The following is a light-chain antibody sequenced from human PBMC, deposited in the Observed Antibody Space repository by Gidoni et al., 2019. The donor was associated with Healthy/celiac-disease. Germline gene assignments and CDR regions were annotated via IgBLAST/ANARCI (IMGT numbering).Light chain of an antibody. J-gene: IGKJ4*01. CDR1: QSISSY. CDR2: AAS. CDR3: QQSYSTPPVT. Sequence: DIQMTQSPSSLSASVGDRVTITCRASQSISSYLNWYQQKPGKAPKLLIYAASSLQSGVPSRFSGSGSGIDFTLTISSLQPEDFATYYFQQSYSTPPVTFGGGTKVEIK. V-gene: IGKV1-39*01.